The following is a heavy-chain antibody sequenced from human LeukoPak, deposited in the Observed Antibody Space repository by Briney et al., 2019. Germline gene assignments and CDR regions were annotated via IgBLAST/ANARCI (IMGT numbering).Heavy chain of an antibody. Sequence: GGPLKLPCAPSGFPFSRYWIIGSPGAPGKGREGLANIKQDGSEKYYVDSVKGRFTISRDNAKNSLYLQMNSLRAEDTAVYYCATLHLVATTPFDYWGQGTLVTVSS. V-gene: IGHV3-7*02. CDR2: IKQDGSEK. CDR1: GFPFSRYW. D-gene: IGHD5-12*01. CDR3: ATLHLVATTPFDY. J-gene: IGHJ4*02.